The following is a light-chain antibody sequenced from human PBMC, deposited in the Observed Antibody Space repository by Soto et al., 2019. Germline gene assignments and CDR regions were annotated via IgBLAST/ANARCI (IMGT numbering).Light chain of an antibody. Sequence: QSALTHPASVSGSPGQSITISCTGTSSDVGGYKYVFWYQQHPDKAPKLIMIYDVSKRPSGVPDRFSGSKSGNTASLTISGLQAEDEADYYCCSYAGSYTFGVFGTGTKLTVL. CDR2: DVS. V-gene: IGLV2-11*01. J-gene: IGLJ1*01. CDR3: CSYAGSYTFGV. CDR1: SSDVGGYKY.